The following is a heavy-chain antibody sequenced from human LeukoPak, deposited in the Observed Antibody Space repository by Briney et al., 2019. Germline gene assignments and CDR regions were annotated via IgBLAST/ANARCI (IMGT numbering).Heavy chain of an antibody. V-gene: IGHV1-8*01. J-gene: IGHJ5*02. D-gene: IGHD4-17*01. CDR2: MNPNSGNT. CDR3: ARGKESDYGDYWFDP. CDR1: GYTFTSYD. Sequence: ASVKVSCKASGYTFTSYDINWVRQATGQGREWMGWMNPNSGNTGYAQKFQGRVTMTRNTSISTAYMELSSLRSEDTAVYYCARGKESDYGDYWFDPWGQGTLVTVSS.